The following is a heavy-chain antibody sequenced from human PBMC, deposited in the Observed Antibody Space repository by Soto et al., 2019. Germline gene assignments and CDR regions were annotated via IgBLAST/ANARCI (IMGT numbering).Heavy chain of an antibody. CDR3: ARGLKIEAAGTGPTRNYGMDV. V-gene: IGHV4-34*01. Sequence: SETLSLTCAAYGGSFSGYYWSWIRQPPGKGLEWIGEINHSGSTNYNPSLKSRVTISVDTSKNQFSLKLSSVTAADTAVYYCARGLKIEAAGTGPTRNYGMDVWGQGTKVTVYS. D-gene: IGHD6-13*01. CDR1: GGSFSGYY. J-gene: IGHJ6*02. CDR2: INHSGST.